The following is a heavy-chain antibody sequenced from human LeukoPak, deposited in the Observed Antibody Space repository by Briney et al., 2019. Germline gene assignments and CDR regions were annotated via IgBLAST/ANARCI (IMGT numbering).Heavy chain of an antibody. V-gene: IGHV1-18*01. Sequence: ASVKVSCKPSGYTLTSYVISWVRQAPGQGLEWMGWISGYNGNTNYAQKLQGRVTMTTDTSTSTAYMELTSLRSDDTAVYYCASFIPTTGTFDYWGQGTLVTVSS. CDR3: ASFIPTTGTFDY. CDR1: GYTLTSYV. D-gene: IGHD1-14*01. J-gene: IGHJ4*02. CDR2: ISGYNGNT.